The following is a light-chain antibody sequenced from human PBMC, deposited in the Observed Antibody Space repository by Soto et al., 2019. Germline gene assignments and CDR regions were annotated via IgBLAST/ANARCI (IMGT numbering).Light chain of an antibody. J-gene: IGKJ1*01. CDR1: HSFLHSNGNNY. V-gene: IGKV2-28*01. CDR3: QQYDASRT. CDR2: LGS. Sequence: DIVMTHSPLSLPVTPAEPASISSASSHSFLHSNGNNYVDWYLQKPGQSPQLLIYLGSNRASGVPDRFSGSGSGTDFTLTISRLEPEDFAVYYCQQYDASRTFGQGTKVDIK.